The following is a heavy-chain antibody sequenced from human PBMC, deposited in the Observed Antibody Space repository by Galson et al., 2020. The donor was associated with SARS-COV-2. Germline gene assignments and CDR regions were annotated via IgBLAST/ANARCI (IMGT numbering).Heavy chain of an antibody. V-gene: IGHV4-4*02. D-gene: IGHD2-21*01. J-gene: IGHJ4*02. CDR2: IYHSGST. CDR1: GGSISSSNW. Sequence: ASETLSLTCAVSGGSISSSNWWSWVRQPPGKGLEWIGEIYHSGSTNYNPSLKSRVTISVDKSKNQFSLKLSSVTAADTAVYYCARVESLLSGYYSFYLDHWGQGTLVTVSS. CDR3: ARVESLLSGYYSFYLDH.